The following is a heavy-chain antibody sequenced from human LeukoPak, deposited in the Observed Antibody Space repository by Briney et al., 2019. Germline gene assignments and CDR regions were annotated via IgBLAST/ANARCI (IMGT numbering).Heavy chain of an antibody. CDR1: GGSFSGYY. CDR2: INHRGST. Sequence: SETLSLTCVVYGGSFSGYYWSWIRKSPGKGLEWIGEINHRGSTNYNPSLKRRVTISLDTSKNQFSLKLSSVTAADTAVYYCAKSLYGSGSYYNWFDPWGLGTLVTVSS. D-gene: IGHD3-10*01. J-gene: IGHJ5*02. CDR3: AKSLYGSGSYYNWFDP. V-gene: IGHV4-34*01.